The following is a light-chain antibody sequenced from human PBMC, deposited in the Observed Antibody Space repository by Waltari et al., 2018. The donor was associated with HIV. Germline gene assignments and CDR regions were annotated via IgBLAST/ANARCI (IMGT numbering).Light chain of an antibody. J-gene: IGLJ1*01. CDR3: ASWDDGLRGHV. Sequence: QSGLTQPPSASGTPGQRLSISCAGNNSNIGSNFVFWYRQIPGAAPTLLVYRNNQLPSVVGDRFSGSRSGASASLVISGLRVEDEADYYCASWDDGLRGHVFGSGTTVSV. CDR2: RNN. V-gene: IGLV1-47*01. CDR1: NSNIGSNF.